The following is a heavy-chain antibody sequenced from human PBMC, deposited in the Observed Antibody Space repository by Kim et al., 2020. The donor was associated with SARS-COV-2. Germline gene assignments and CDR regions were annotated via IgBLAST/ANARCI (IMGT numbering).Heavy chain of an antibody. CDR3: ARGAGIYYYYGVGV. D-gene: IGHD6-19*01. V-gene: IGHV4-34*01. J-gene: IGHJ6*02. Sequence: NPSLKSRVTMSVDTSKNQCSLKMNSVTAADTAVYYCARGAGIYYYYGVGVWGQGTTVTVSS.